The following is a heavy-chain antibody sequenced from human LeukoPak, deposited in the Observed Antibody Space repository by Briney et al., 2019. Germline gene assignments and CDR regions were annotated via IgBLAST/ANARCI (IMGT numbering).Heavy chain of an antibody. CDR2: ISAYNGNT. CDR1: GYTFTSYG. CDR3: ARGGLTHSSGWSYYYYGMDV. J-gene: IGHJ6*02. D-gene: IGHD6-19*01. V-gene: IGHV1-18*01. Sequence: ASVKVSCKASGYTFTSYGISWVRQAPGQGLEWMGWISAYNGNTNYAQKLQGRVTMTTDTSTSTAYMELRSLRSDDTAVYYCARGGLTHSSGWSYYYYGMDVWGQGTTVTVSS.